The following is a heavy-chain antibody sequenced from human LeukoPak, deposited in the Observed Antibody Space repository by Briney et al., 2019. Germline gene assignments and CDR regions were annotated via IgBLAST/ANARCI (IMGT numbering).Heavy chain of an antibody. D-gene: IGHD6-13*01. CDR2: IYSGGST. CDR3: ATHSSSWYGGFDY. Sequence: GGSLRLSCAASGFTVSSNYMSWARQAPGKGLEWVSVIYSGGSTYYADSVKGRFTISRDNSKNTLYLQMNSLRAEDTAVYYCATHSSSWYGGFDYWGQGTLVTVSS. V-gene: IGHV3-53*01. CDR1: GFTVSSNY. J-gene: IGHJ4*02.